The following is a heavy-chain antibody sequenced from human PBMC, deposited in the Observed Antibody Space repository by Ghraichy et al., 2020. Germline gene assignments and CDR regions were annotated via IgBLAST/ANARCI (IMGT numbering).Heavy chain of an antibody. J-gene: IGHJ4*02. Sequence: SGPTLVKPTQTLTLTCTFSGFTLTTSGVGVGWIRQPPGKAPEWLALIYWNDDKRFSPSLESRLTITKDTSRNQVVLTLTNMGPIDTATYFCAHRRQSVTSCGDGDCYSYWGQGTLVTVSS. CDR2: IYWNDDK. V-gene: IGHV2-5*01. CDR1: GFTLTTSGVG. CDR3: AHRRQSVTSCGDGDCYSY. D-gene: IGHD2-21*01.